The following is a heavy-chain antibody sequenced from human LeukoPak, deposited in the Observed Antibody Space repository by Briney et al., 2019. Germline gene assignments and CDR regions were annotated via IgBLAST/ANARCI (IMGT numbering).Heavy chain of an antibody. J-gene: IGHJ4*02. V-gene: IGHV4-34*01. CDR3: ARGVVITGLDY. CDR2: INNSGSS. Sequence: SETLSLTCAVYSGSFSGYYWNWIRQPPGKGLEWIGEINNSGSSNYNPSLKSRVTISLDTSKNQFSLMLTSVTAADTAVYYCARGVVITGLDYWGQGTLVTVSS. D-gene: IGHD3-22*01. CDR1: SGSFSGYY.